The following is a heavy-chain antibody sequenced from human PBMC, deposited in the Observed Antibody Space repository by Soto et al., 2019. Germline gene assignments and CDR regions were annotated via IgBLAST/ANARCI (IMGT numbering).Heavy chain of an antibody. CDR1: GFTFSSYG. CDR2: ISYDGSDK. CDR3: AKGLLWFGEYLSSFDY. Sequence: QVQLVESGGGVVQPGRSLRLSCAASGFTFSSYGVHWVRQAPGKGLEWVAIISYDGSDKYYADSVKGRFTIPRDNSKNTVYLQMNSLRAEDTAVYYCAKGLLWFGEYLSSFDYGGQGTLVTVSS. J-gene: IGHJ4*02. D-gene: IGHD3-10*01. V-gene: IGHV3-30*18.